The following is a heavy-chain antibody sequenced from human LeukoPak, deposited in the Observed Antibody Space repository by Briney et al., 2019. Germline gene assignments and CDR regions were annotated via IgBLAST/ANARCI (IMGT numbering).Heavy chain of an antibody. CDR3: ARDYCSGGRCYSVDY. V-gene: IGHV3-48*04. J-gene: IGHJ4*02. CDR2: ITSSSSSM. D-gene: IGHD2-15*01. CDR1: GFTFSSYS. Sequence: GGSLRLSCAASGFTFSSYSLNWVRQAPGKGLEWVSYITSSSSSMYYADSVKGRFTISRDNAKNSLYLQMNSLRAEDTAMYYCARDYCSGGRCYSVDYWGQGTLVTVSS.